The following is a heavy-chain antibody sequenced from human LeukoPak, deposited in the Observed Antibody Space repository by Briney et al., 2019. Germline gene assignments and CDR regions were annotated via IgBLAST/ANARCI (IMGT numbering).Heavy chain of an antibody. CDR3: TRGAPIAD. Sequence: SLRLSCTTSGFIFGDSALNWFRQAPGKGLEWLGFIRSKAYGATTEYAASVKGRFTISRDDSKGIAFLQMNSLKTEDTAVYFCTRGAPIADWGQGTLVTVSS. CDR1: GFIFGDSA. V-gene: IGHV3-49*03. J-gene: IGHJ4*02. CDR2: IRSKAYGATT. D-gene: IGHD2-15*01.